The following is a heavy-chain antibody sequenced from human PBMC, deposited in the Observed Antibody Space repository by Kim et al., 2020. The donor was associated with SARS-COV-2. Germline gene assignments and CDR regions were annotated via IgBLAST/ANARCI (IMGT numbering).Heavy chain of an antibody. Sequence: SETLSLTCAVYGGSFSGYYWSWIRQPPGKGLEWIGEINHSGSTNYNPSLKSRVTISVDTSKNQFSLKLSSVTAADTAVYYCARARSYCSSTSCYATRLDYWGQGTLVTVSS. CDR3: ARARSYCSSTSCYATRLDY. J-gene: IGHJ4*02. CDR2: INHSGST. D-gene: IGHD2-2*01. V-gene: IGHV4-34*01. CDR1: GGSFSGYY.